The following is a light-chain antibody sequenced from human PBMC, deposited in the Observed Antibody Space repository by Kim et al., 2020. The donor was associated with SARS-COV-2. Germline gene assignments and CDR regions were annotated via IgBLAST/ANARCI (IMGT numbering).Light chain of an antibody. J-gene: IGLJ3*02. CDR2: STN. Sequence: PEGKLTLTGDSSTEAVTSDNYPIWFQQKTGQAPRTLIYSTNVKLCWTPAHFSGSLRGGKAALTLSGVQPEDEADYYCLLYYGGQGVFGGGTQLNVL. V-gene: IGLV7-43*01. CDR1: TEAVTSDNY. CDR3: LLYYGGQGV.